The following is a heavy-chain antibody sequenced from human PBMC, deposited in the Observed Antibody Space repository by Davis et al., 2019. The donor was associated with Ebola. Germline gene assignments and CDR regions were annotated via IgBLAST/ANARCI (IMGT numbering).Heavy chain of an antibody. CDR1: GGSFSGYY. CDR2: IYHSGST. Sequence: MPSETLSLTCAVYGGSFSGYYWSWIRQPPGKGLEWIGYIYHSGSTYYNPSLKSRVTISVDRSKNQFSLKLSSVTAADTAVYYCARWCYYDSSGYTLDAFDIWGQGTMVTVSS. D-gene: IGHD3-22*01. CDR3: ARWCYYDSSGYTLDAFDI. J-gene: IGHJ3*02. V-gene: IGHV4-34*01.